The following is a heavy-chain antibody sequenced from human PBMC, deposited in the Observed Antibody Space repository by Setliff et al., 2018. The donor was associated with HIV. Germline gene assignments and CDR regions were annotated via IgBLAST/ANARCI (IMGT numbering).Heavy chain of an antibody. Sequence: PGGSLRLSCAASGFNFKTYGMTWVRQAPGKGLDWVAHIGSSNHGIHYTASVQGRFTVSRDNANNLLFLQMNNLRAEDTAVYYCARVASGYDYGWLDPWGQGTLVTVSS. CDR2: IGSSNHGI. CDR3: ARVASGYDYGWLDP. J-gene: IGHJ5*02. V-gene: IGHV3-48*04. CDR1: GFNFKTYG. D-gene: IGHD5-12*01.